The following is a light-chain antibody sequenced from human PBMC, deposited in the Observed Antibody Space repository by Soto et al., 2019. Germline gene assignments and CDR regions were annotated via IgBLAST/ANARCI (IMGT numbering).Light chain of an antibody. CDR3: QHHGDLIG. V-gene: IGKV3-20*01. CDR2: GAS. Sequence: ILFTHPAGTLASSQGQRVSLSCKASQNINNNYVPWYQQRPGRAPRLLVYGASARATGIPDRFRGSGAGTDFTITISRLEPEDFAVYYCQHHGDLIGFGGGTKVDI. CDR1: QNINNNY. J-gene: IGKJ4*01.